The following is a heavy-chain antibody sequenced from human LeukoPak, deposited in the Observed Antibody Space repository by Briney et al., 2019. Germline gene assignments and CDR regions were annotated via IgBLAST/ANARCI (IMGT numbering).Heavy chain of an antibody. Sequence: PGKSLRLSCAASGFTFNNYGIHWVRQAPGQGLELVAVIWYDGTNNDYADSVKGRFAIARDNSKNTLYLQMNGLRAEDTAVYYCARLGPYCSSTSCYYIDFWGQGTLVTVSS. V-gene: IGHV3-33*01. CDR3: ARLGPYCSSTSCYYIDF. D-gene: IGHD2-2*01. J-gene: IGHJ4*02. CDR2: IWYDGTNN. CDR1: GFTFNNYG.